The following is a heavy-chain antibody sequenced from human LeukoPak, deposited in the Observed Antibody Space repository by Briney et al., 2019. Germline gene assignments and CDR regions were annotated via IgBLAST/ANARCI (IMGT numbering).Heavy chain of an antibody. D-gene: IGHD2-21*02. V-gene: IGHV4-30-4*01. CDR1: GGSISSGDYY. CDR3: ARGLPCDARYFQY. CDR2: IYYSGST. Sequence: SETLSLTCTVSGGSISSGDYYWSWIRQPPGKGLEWIGRIYYSGSTYYSPSLKSRLTISIDTSKNQFSLKLSSVTAADTAVYYCARGLPCDARYFQYWGQGTLVTVSS. J-gene: IGHJ1*01.